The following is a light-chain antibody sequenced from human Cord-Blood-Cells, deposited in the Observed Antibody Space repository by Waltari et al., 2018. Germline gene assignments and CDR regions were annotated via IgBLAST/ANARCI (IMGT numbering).Light chain of an antibody. CDR2: GAS. V-gene: IGKV3-15*01. CDR3: QQYNNWWT. CDR1: QSVSSN. Sequence: EIVMTQSPATLSVSPGERATLSCRASQSVSSNLAWYQQKPGQAPRLLIYGASTRATGIPARFSGSGSGTEFTLTISSLQSEDFAVYDCQQYNNWWTVGQGTKVEIK. J-gene: IGKJ1*01.